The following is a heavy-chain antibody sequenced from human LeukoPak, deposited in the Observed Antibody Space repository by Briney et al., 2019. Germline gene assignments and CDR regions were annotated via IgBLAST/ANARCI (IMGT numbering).Heavy chain of an antibody. D-gene: IGHD6-13*01. J-gene: IGHJ4*01. CDR3: ARSSSWYEGVNHFDY. CDR1: GFTFSSYG. CDR2: IKQDGSEK. Sequence: GGSLRLSCAASGFTFSSYGMHWVRQAPGKGLEWVANIKQDGSEKYYVDSVKGRFTISRDNAKNSLYLQMNSLRAEDTAVYYCARSSSWYEGVNHFDYWGHGTLVTVSS. V-gene: IGHV3-7*01.